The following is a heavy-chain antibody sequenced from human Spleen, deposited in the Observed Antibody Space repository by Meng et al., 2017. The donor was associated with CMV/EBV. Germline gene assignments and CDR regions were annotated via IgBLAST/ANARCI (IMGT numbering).Heavy chain of an antibody. CDR2: ISSGGSSS. V-gene: IGHV3-11*01. CDR3: ARSSSDWQF. CDR1: GFTFSDYY. J-gene: IGHJ4*02. D-gene: IGHD6-19*01. Sequence: LGLSCAASGFTFSDYYMTWIRQAPGKGLEWVSYISSGGSSSTYADSVKGRFTISRDNAKNSLYLQMNSLRAEDTAVYYCARSSSDWQFWGQGTLVTVSS.